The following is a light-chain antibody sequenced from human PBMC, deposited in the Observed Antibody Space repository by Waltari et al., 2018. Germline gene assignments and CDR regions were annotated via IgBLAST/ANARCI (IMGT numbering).Light chain of an antibody. CDR2: RSN. V-gene: IGLV10-54*04. CDR3: SAWDSDLVAVV. Sequence: QAGLTQPPSLSRDLGQTATLTCTGNRNNVGNQGAAWLQQHRGHPPKLLSFRSNNRPEGISERFSASTSGNTASLTITGLQPDDEADYYCSAWDSDLVAVVFGGGTRLTVL. J-gene: IGLJ3*02. CDR1: RNNVGNQG.